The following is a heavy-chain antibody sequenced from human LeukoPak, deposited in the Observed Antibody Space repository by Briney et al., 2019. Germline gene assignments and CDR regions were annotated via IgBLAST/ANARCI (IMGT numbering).Heavy chain of an antibody. Sequence: SETLSLTCAVSGGSISSGGYSWSWIRQPPGKGLEWIGEINHSGSTNYNPSLKSRVTISVDTSKNQFSLKLSSVTAADTAVYYCARGPRYCSSTSCQRFDPWGQGTLVTVSS. CDR3: ARGPRYCSSTSCQRFDP. CDR2: INHSGST. D-gene: IGHD2-2*01. CDR1: GGSISSGGYS. V-gene: IGHV4-30-2*01. J-gene: IGHJ5*02.